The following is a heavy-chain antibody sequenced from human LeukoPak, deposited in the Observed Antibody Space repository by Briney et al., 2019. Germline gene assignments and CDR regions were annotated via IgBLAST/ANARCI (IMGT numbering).Heavy chain of an antibody. CDR2: ISSNGGST. J-gene: IGHJ4*02. V-gene: IGHV3-64*01. Sequence: GGSLRLSCAASGFTFSSYAMHWVRQAPGKGLEYVSAISSNGGSTYYANSVKGRFTISRDNSKNTLYLQMGSLRAEDMAVYYCARGAGYSSSWYVYWGQGTLVTVFS. D-gene: IGHD6-13*01. CDR3: ARGAGYSSSWYVY. CDR1: GFTFSSYA.